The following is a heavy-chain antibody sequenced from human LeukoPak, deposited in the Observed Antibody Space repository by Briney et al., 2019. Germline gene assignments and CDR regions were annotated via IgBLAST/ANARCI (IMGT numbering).Heavy chain of an antibody. J-gene: IGHJ6*02. CDR1: GGTFSSYA. V-gene: IGHV1-69*13. Sequence: ASVKVSCKASGGTFSSYAISWVRQALGQGLEWMGGIIPIFGTANYAQKFQGRVTITADESTSTAYMELSSLRSEDTAVCYCATPGPNRDYYYGMDVWGQGTTVTVSS. CDR3: ATPGPNRDYYYGMDV. CDR2: IIPIFGTA. D-gene: IGHD7-27*01.